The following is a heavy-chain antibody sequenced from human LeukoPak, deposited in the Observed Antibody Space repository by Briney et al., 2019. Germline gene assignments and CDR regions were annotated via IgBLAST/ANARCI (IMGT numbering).Heavy chain of an antibody. D-gene: IGHD1-26*01. J-gene: IGHJ3*02. CDR2: IYNSGST. V-gene: IGHV4-59*01. CDR1: GDSINNFY. Sequence: SETLSLTCSVSGDSINNFYWNWIRQPPGKGLEWIADIYNSGSTNYNPSLENRVTISVDTSKNQISLRLSSVTAADTAVYYCARDSRRELLHAFDIWGQGTMVTVSS. CDR3: ARDSRRELLHAFDI.